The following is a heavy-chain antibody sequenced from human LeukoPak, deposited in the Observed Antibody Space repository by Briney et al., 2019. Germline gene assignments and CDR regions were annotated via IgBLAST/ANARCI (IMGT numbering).Heavy chain of an antibody. CDR2: IYYSGST. V-gene: IGHV4-39*02. CDR3: ARGAHYYDSSGSFDY. CDR1: GGSISSCSYY. Sequence: SETLSLTCTVSGGSISSCSYYWGWIPQPPGKGLEWIGSIYYSGSTYYNPSPKSRVTISVDTSKNHFSLKLSSVTAADTAVYYCARGAHYYDSSGSFDYWGQGTLVTVSS. D-gene: IGHD3-22*01. J-gene: IGHJ4*02.